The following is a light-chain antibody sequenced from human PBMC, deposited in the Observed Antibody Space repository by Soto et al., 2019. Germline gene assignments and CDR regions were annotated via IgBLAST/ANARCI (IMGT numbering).Light chain of an antibody. J-gene: IGLJ1*01. CDR3: SSYTSSSTLNV. Sequence: QSALTQPASVSGSPGQSITISCTGTSSDVGGYNYVSWYQQHPGKAPKLMIYEVSNRPSGVSNRFSGSKSGNTACLTISGLQAEDEADYYCSSYTSSSTLNVFGTGTKVPVL. V-gene: IGLV2-14*01. CDR2: EVS. CDR1: SSDVGGYNY.